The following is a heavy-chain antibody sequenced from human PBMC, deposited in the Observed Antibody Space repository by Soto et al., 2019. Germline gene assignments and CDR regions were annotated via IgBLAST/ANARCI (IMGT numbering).Heavy chain of an antibody. J-gene: IGHJ6*02. D-gene: IGHD6-25*01. V-gene: IGHV4-39*01. Sequence: SETLSLTCTVSGGSISSSSYYWGWIRQPPGKGLEWIGNIYYSGSTYYNPSLKSRVTISVDTSKNQFSLKLSSVTAADTAVYYCARLRASAYYYYGMDVWGQGTTVT. CDR3: ARLRASAYYYYGMDV. CDR2: IYYSGST. CDR1: GGSISSSSYY.